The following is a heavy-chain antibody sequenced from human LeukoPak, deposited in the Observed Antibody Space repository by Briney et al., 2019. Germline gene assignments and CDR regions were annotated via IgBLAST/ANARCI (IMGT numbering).Heavy chain of an antibody. CDR3: TRTTVTMADWFDP. J-gene: IGHJ5*02. CDR1: GFTFSGSA. V-gene: IGHV3-73*01. Sequence: GGSLKLSCAASGFTFSGSAMHWVRQASGKGLEWVGRIRTKGKSYATEYAASVKGRFIISRDDLKNTAYLQMNSLKIEDTAVYYCTRTTVTMADWFDPWGQGTLVTVSS. D-gene: IGHD4-17*01. CDR2: IRTKGKSYAT.